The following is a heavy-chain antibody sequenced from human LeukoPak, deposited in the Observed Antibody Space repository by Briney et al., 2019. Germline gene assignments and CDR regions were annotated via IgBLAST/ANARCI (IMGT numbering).Heavy chain of an antibody. V-gene: IGHV1-2*02. D-gene: IGHD3-3*01. CDR3: ARGRLRFLEWLLFHY. Sequence: ASVKVSCKPSGYTFVDYYIHWVRQAPGQGLEWMGWINPNTGDTQYAQKFQGRVTMTRDTSISTAYMELSRLRSDDTAVYYCARGRLRFLEWLLFHYWGQGALVTVSS. CDR2: INPNTGDT. CDR1: GYTFVDYY. J-gene: IGHJ4*02.